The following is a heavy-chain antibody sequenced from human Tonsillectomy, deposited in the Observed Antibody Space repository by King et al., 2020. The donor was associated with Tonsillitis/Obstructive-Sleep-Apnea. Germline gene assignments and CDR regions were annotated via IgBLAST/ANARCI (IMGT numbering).Heavy chain of an antibody. J-gene: IGHJ6*03. CDR3: ARMSDITIFGVVTIGDYYYYYMDV. V-gene: IGHV1-69*01. CDR2: LIPIFGTA. Sequence: QLVQSGAEVKKPGSSVKVSCKASGGTFSSYAISWVRQAPGQGLEWLGGLIPIFGTANYAQKFQGRVTFTADESPSTAYLELSSLRSEDTAVYYCARMSDITIFGVVTIGDYYYYYMDVWGKGTTVTVSS. CDR1: GGTFSSYA. D-gene: IGHD3-3*01.